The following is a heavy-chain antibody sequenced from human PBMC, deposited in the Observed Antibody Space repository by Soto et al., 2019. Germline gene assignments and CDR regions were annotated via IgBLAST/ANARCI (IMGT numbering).Heavy chain of an antibody. CDR3: ARERRWEPILY. CDR2: ISGYNINT. Sequence: QVRLVQSGPEVKKPGASVRVSCKASGYTFANYGITWVRQTSGQGLEWLGWISGYNINTHYAQKFEDRVTLTTDKSTSTVYMEMRSLTSDETAIYFYARERRWEPILYWGQGTLVTVSP. D-gene: IGHD1-26*01. V-gene: IGHV1-18*01. CDR1: GYTFANYG. J-gene: IGHJ4*02.